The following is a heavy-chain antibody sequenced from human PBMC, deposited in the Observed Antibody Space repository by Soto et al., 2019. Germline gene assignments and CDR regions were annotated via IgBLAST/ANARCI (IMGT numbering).Heavy chain of an antibody. CDR3: ARDERGWDLLLNHAFDI. CDR2: IWYDGSNK. D-gene: IGHD1-26*01. V-gene: IGHV3-33*01. J-gene: IGHJ3*02. CDR1: GFTFSSYC. Sequence: LRLSCAASGFTFSSYCMHWVRQAPGKGLEWVALIWYDGSNKYYADSVKGRFTISRDNSKKTLYLQMNSLRAEDTAVYYCARDERGWDLLLNHAFDIWGQGTMVTVSS.